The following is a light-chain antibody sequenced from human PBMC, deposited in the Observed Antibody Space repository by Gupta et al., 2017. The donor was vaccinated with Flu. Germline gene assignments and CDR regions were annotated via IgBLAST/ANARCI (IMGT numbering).Light chain of an antibody. CDR2: EVS. V-gene: IGLV2-18*02. CDR1: SSDVGTYNR. J-gene: IGLJ1*01. CDR3: SSYTSSYTVV. Sequence: QSALTQPPSVSGSPGQSVTISCTGTSSDVGTYNRVSWYQQPPGTAPKLIIYEVSHRPSGVPERGSGSKSGHTASMTISGLQGEDEADYYCSSYTSSYTVVFGTGTKVTVL.